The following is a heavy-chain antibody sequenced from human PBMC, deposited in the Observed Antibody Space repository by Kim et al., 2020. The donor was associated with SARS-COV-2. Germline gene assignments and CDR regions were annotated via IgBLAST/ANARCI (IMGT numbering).Heavy chain of an antibody. CDR3: AGAEVGSRDY. V-gene: IGHV4-61*01. CDR2: IYYSGST. CDR1: GGSVSSGSYY. J-gene: IGHJ4*02. Sequence: SETLSLTCTVSGGSVSSGSYYWSWIRQPPGKGLEWIGYIYYSGSTNYNPSLKSRVTISVDTSKNQFSLKLSSVTAADTAVYYCAGAEVGSRDYWGQGTLV. D-gene: IGHD6-13*01.